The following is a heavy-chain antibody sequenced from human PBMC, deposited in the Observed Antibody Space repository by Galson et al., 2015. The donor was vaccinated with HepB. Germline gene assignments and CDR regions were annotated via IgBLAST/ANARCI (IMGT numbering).Heavy chain of an antibody. V-gene: IGHV3-15*01. D-gene: IGHD3-9*01. CDR3: TTRYLTYYDILTGYYGYYYYYGMDV. CDR1: GFTFSNAW. J-gene: IGHJ6*02. CDR2: IKSKTDGGTT. Sequence: SLRLSCAASGFTFSNAWMSWVRQAPGKGLEWVGRIKSKTDGGTTDYAAPVKGRFTISRDDSKNTLYLQMNSLKTEDTAVYYCTTRYLTYYDILTGYYGYYYYYGMDVWGQGTTVTVSS.